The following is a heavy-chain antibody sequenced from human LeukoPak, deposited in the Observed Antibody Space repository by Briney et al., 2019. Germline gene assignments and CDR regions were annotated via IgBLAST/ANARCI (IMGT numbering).Heavy chain of an antibody. CDR2: IFSGGST. CDR1: GFSVRSAH. J-gene: IGHJ4*02. D-gene: IGHD2-15*01. Sequence: GGSLRLSCAASGFSVRSAHMHWVRQAPGKGLEWVSVIFSGGSTAYADSVKGRFTISRDISKNMVYLQMSNLRVEDTALYYCARGGLEDQWGQGTLVTVSS. V-gene: IGHV3-53*01. CDR3: ARGGLEDQ.